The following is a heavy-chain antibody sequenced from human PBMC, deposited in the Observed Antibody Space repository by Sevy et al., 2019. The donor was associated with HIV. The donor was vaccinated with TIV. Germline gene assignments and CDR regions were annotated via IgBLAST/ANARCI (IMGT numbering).Heavy chain of an antibody. D-gene: IGHD3-22*01. CDR1: RYSLNKFS. Sequence: ASVKVSCRISRYSLNKFSMHWVRQAPGKGLEWMGSFDPEDGERIYAQKFQGRFSMTEDTSTDTAYMELSSLRPDATAVYYCAISREYYSDTCGYFDYWGQGTLVTVSS. V-gene: IGHV1-24*01. CDR3: AISREYYSDTCGYFDY. CDR2: FDPEDGER. J-gene: IGHJ4*02.